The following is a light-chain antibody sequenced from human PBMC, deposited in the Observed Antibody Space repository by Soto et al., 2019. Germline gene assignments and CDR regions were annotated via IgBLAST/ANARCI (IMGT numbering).Light chain of an antibody. V-gene: IGLV1-51*01. CDR3: GTWDTRLGADV. CDR1: SSNIGNNY. CDR2: DNN. Sequence: QSVLTQPPSVSAAPGQKVTISCSGSSSNIGNNYVSSYQQLPGTTPKLLIYDNNKRPSGIPDRLSGSKSGTSATLGITGLQTGDEADYYCGTWDTRLGADVFGTGTKLTVL. J-gene: IGLJ1*01.